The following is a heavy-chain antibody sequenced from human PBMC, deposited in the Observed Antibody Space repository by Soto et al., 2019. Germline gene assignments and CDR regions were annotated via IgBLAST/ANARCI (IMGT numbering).Heavy chain of an antibody. CDR3: ARGRGYSYGSFDY. CDR1: GGSISNYY. Sequence: QVQLQESGPGLVKPSETLSLTCTVSGGSISNYYWSWIRQPPRKGLEWIGYIYYSGSTNYNPSLRSRVTISVRTSKSQFSLKLSSVTAADTAVYYCARGRGYSYGSFDYWGQGTLVTVSS. D-gene: IGHD5-18*01. V-gene: IGHV4-59*01. CDR2: IYYSGST. J-gene: IGHJ4*02.